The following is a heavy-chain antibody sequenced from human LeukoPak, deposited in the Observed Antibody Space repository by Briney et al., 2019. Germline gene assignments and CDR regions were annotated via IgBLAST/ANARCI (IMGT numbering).Heavy chain of an antibody. J-gene: IGHJ6*03. Sequence: SVKVSCKASGGTFSSYAISWVRQAPGQGLEWMGGIIPIFGTANYAQKFQGRVTITADESTSTAYMELSSLGSEDTAVYYCARDTGRNTGLSSGSYYYYYYMDVWGKGTTVTVSS. CDR2: IIPIFGTA. CDR3: ARDTGRNTGLSSGSYYYYYYMDV. V-gene: IGHV1-69*13. CDR1: GGTFSSYA. D-gene: IGHD1-26*01.